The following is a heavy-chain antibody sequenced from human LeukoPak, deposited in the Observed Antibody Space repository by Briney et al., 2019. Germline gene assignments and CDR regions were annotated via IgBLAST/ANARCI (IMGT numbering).Heavy chain of an antibody. D-gene: IGHD6-25*01. V-gene: IGHV4-39*01. J-gene: IGHJ4*02. CDR1: GGSISSSTYY. CDR3: ARHSGSSRYYFDY. Sequence: TSETLSLTCTVSGGSISSSTYYWGWIRQPPGKGLEGIGSIYNRGSPYYNPSLKSRVTISVDPSKNQFSLKLSSVTAADTAVYYCARHSGSSRYYFDYWGQGTLVTVSS. CDR2: IYNRGSP.